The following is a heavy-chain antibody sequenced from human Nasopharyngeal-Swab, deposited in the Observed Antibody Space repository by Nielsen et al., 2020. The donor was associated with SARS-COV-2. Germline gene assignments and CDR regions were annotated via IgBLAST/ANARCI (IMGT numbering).Heavy chain of an antibody. CDR2: TSSSSSYI. D-gene: IGHD4-17*01. J-gene: IGHJ3*02. Sequence: VRQAPGKGLEWVSSTSSSSSYIYYADSVKGRFTISRDNAKNSLYLQMNSLRAEDTAVYYCARGGPYGLMLLISSAFDIWGQGTMVTVSS. CDR3: ARGGPYGLMLLISSAFDI. V-gene: IGHV3-21*01.